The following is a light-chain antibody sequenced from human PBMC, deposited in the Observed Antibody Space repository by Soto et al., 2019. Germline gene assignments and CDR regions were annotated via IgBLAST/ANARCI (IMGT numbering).Light chain of an antibody. CDR2: DVS. CDR1: SSDVGGYNY. J-gene: IGLJ1*01. CDR3: SSYAGTHVV. V-gene: IGLV2-8*01. Sequence: QSALTQPPSASGSPGQSVTVSCTGTSSDVGGYNYVSWYQQHPDKAPKLMIYDVSKRPSGVPDRFSGSKSGNTASLTVSGLQAEDEAEYYCSSYAGTHVVFGTGTKLTVL.